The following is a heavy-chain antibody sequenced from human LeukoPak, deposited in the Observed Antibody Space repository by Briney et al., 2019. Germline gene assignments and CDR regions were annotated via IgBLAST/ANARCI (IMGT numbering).Heavy chain of an antibody. CDR2: ISYDGSNK. D-gene: IGHD3-9*01. CDR3: AKGNYYDILTGYSDY. V-gene: IGHV3-30*04. Sequence: GGSLRLSCAASGFTFSSYAMHWVRQAPGKGLEWVAVISYDGSNKYYADSVKGRFTISRDNSKNTLYLQMNSLRAEDTAVYYCAKGNYYDILTGYSDYWGQGTLVTVSS. CDR1: GFTFSSYA. J-gene: IGHJ4*02.